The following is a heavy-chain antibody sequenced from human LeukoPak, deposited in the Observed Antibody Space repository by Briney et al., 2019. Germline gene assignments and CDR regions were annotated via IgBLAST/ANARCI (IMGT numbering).Heavy chain of an antibody. CDR2: ISAYNGNT. Sequence: ASVKVSCKASGYTFTSYAMNWVRQAPGQGLEWMGWISAYNGNTNYAQKLQGRVTMTTDTSTSTAYMELRSLRSDDTAVYYCAIAAAGIINWFDPWGQGTLVTVSS. CDR3: AIAAAGIINWFDP. D-gene: IGHD6-13*01. J-gene: IGHJ5*02. CDR1: GYTFTSYA. V-gene: IGHV1-18*01.